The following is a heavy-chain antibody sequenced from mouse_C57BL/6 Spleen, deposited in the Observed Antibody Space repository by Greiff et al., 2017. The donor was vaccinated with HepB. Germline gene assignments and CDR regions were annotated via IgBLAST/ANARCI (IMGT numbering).Heavy chain of an antibody. Sequence: QVQLQQPGAELVKPGASVKMSCKASGYTFTSYWITWVKQRPGQGLEWIGDIYPGGGGTNYNEKFKSKATLTVDTSSSTAYMQLSSLTSEDSAVYYCARRTTVPWFAYWGQGTLVTVSA. CDR1: GYTFTSYW. V-gene: IGHV1-55*01. CDR3: ARRTTVPWFAY. D-gene: IGHD1-1*01. J-gene: IGHJ3*01. CDR2: IYPGGGGT.